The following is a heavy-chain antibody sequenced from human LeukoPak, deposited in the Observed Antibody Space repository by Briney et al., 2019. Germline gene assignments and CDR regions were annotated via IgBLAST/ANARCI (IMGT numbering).Heavy chain of an antibody. CDR3: ARAASGYYHASDI. CDR1: GGSISSYY. J-gene: IGHJ3*02. D-gene: IGHD5-12*01. V-gene: IGHV4-59*01. Sequence: PSETLSLTCTVSGGSISSYYWSWIRQPPGKGLEWIGYIYYSGSTKYNPSLNSRVTMSVDTSKNQLSLNLTSVTAADTAVYYCARAASGYYHASDIWGQGTVVTVSS. CDR2: IYYSGST.